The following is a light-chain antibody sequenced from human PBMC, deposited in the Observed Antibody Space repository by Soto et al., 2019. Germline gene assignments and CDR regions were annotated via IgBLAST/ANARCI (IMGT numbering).Light chain of an antibody. CDR3: QQYASSPWT. V-gene: IGKV3-20*01. Sequence: EIVLTQSPGTLSLSPGQIATLAFSASQSVSNRYLAWYQQKPGQAPRLLIYGASSRATGVPDRISGSGSGTDFALTINRLEAEDFAVYYCQQYASSPWTFGQGTKVDIK. CDR1: QSVSNRY. J-gene: IGKJ1*01. CDR2: GAS.